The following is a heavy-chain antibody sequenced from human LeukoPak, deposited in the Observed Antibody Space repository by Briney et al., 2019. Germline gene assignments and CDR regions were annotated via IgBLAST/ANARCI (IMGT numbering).Heavy chain of an antibody. V-gene: IGHV1-18*01. CDR2: ISGNNDSP. J-gene: IGHJ4*02. CDR1: GYTFSNFG. Sequence: ASVALCCKASGYTFSNFGINWVRQAPGQGLEWMGWISGNNDSPNYGQHLQGRFTVTTDSSTTTAYMELRDLRFDDTAVYYCARDGTITDDYWGQLNL. CDR3: ARDGTITDDY. D-gene: IGHD3-3*01.